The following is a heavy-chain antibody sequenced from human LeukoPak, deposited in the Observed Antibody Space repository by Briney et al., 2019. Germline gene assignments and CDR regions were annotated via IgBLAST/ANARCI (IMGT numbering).Heavy chain of an antibody. D-gene: IGHD3-10*01. Sequence: GRSLRLSCAASGFTFENYAMHWVRKVPGKGLEWVSGISWNSGSIGYADSVKGRFTISRDNAKNSLYLQMNSLRAEDTALYYCAKAPYYYGSGSYFGDPYFDYWGQGTLVTVSS. V-gene: IGHV3-9*01. CDR1: GFTFENYA. J-gene: IGHJ4*02. CDR3: AKAPYYYGSGSYFGDPYFDY. CDR2: ISWNSGSI.